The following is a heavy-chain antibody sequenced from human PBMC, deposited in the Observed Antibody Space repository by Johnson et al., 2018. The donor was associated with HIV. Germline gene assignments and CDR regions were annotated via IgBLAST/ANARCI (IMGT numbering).Heavy chain of an antibody. J-gene: IGHJ3*02. V-gene: IGHV3-11*04. CDR3: AREEGTDILTRGDAFDI. Sequence: QVQLVESGGDLVKPGGSLRLSCAASGFIFSDYYMTWIRQAPGKGLESISYISSSGRTIYYADSVKGRFTMSRDNAKKSLYLQMNSLRAEDTAVYYCAREEGTDILTRGDAFDIGGQGTMATVSS. CDR2: ISSSGRTI. CDR1: GFIFSDYY. D-gene: IGHD3-9*01.